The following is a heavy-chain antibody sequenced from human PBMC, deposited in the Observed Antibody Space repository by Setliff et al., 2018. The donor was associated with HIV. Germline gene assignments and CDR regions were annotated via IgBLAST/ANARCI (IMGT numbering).Heavy chain of an antibody. CDR1: GGSINNFY. V-gene: IGHV4-4*09. J-gene: IGHJ4*02. D-gene: IGHD3-22*01. CDR3: SGSSSDGSGFPGPPSF. CDR2: IYTSGST. Sequence: PSETLSLTCAVPGGSINNFYRSWIRQTPGKGLEWIGNIYTSGSTNYKPSLKSRVTISVDTSKNQFSQKLTSVTAAVTAVYYCSGSSSDGSGFPGPPSFWGQGTLVTVSS.